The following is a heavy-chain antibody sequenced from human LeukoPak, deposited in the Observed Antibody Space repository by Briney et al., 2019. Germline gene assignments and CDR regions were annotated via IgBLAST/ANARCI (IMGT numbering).Heavy chain of an antibody. CDR2: IKDDGSDK. CDR1: GFTFSDSW. CDR3: ARHLLRGQNFDY. Sequence: GGSLRLSCGTSGFTFSDSWMSWFRQAPGQGLEWVASIKDDGSDKYYLDSVRGRFTISRDNAEGSLYLQLDDLRAEDTAVFYCARHLLRGQNFDYWGQGTLVTVSS. V-gene: IGHV3-7*01. J-gene: IGHJ4*02.